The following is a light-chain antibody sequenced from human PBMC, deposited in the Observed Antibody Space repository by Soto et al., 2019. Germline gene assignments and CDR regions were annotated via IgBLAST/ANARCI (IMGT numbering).Light chain of an antibody. Sequence: EIVMTQSPATLPVSPGERVTLSCRTSQGVSNNLAWYQQKPGQAPRLLMYEASTRATSTPARFSGSGSGTEFTLTISNLHSEDLAVYYCQQYNNWPPMYTFGQGTKLEIK. V-gene: IGKV3-15*01. CDR3: QQYNNWPPMYT. CDR1: QGVSNN. J-gene: IGKJ2*01. CDR2: EAS.